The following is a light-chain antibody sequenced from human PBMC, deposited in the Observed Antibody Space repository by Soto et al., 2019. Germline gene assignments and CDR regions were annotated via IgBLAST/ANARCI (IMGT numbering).Light chain of an antibody. CDR2: EVR. CDR1: MRDVGAYNL. CDR3: ISFTSTTTLI. Sequence: QSVLTLPASVSGSPGQSITISCAGTMRDVGAYNLVSWYQQHPGRVPQLIIYEVRNRPSGISFRFSGSKSGNTASLTISGLQAEDEADYYCISFTSTTTLIFGGGNQLPVL. V-gene: IGLV2-14*01. J-gene: IGLJ2*01.